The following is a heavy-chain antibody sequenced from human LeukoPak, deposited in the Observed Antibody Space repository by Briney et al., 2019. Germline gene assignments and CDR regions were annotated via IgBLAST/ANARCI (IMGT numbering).Heavy chain of an antibody. CDR2: IYNSGST. V-gene: IGHV4-31*03. CDR3: ARDMGPYYYDSSGLS. J-gene: IGHJ5*02. D-gene: IGHD3-22*01. Sequence: SETLSLTCTVSGGSISRGDYYWSWIRQHPGKGLEGIGSIYNSGSTYYNPSLKSRVKISADTSKNQFSLKLSSVTVADTAVYYCARDMGPYYYDSSGLSWGQGTLVTVSS. CDR1: GGSISRGDYY.